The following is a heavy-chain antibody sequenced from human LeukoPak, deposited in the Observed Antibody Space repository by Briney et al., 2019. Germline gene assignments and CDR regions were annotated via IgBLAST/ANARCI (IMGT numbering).Heavy chain of an antibody. CDR2: SSYSGRT. CDR1: GGSISNSNYY. J-gene: IGHJ4*02. CDR3: ARPNIRYCSGGACSNDGSDY. Sequence: SETLSLTCTVSGGSISNSNYYWGWIRQPPGKGLEWIGSSSYSGRTYYNLSLKSRVTISVDTSKNQFSLKLSSVTAADTAVYYCARPNIRYCSGGACSNDGSDYWGQGTLVTVSS. V-gene: IGHV4-39*07. D-gene: IGHD2-15*01.